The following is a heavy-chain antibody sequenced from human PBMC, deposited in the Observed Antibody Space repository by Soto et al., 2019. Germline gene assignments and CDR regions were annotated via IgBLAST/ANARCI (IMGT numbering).Heavy chain of an antibody. D-gene: IGHD5-18*01. Sequence: LSLTCAVSGGSISSSNWWSWVRQPPGKGLEWIGEIYHSGSTNCNPSLKSRVTISVDKSKNQFSLKLSSVTAADTAVYYCAREGGGYSYGSNSYYYYYGMDVWGQGTTVTVSS. CDR2: IYHSGST. J-gene: IGHJ6*02. CDR1: GGSISSSNW. V-gene: IGHV4-4*02. CDR3: AREGGGYSYGSNSYYYYYGMDV.